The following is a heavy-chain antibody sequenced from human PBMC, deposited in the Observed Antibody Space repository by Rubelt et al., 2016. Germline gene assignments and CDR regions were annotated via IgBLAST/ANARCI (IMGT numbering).Heavy chain of an antibody. CDR3: ARGQRDYGDIRGGFDP. D-gene: IGHD4-17*01. CDR1: GGSISSGGYS. Sequence: QLQLQESGSGLVKPSQTLSLTCAVSGGSISSGGYSWSWIRQPPGKGLEWIGYIYHSGSTYYNPSLKSRVTLSVDTAKNQFPLKLGLVTAADTAVYYCARGQRDYGDIRGGFDPWGQGTLVTVSS. J-gene: IGHJ5*02. V-gene: IGHV4-30-2*01. CDR2: IYHSGST.